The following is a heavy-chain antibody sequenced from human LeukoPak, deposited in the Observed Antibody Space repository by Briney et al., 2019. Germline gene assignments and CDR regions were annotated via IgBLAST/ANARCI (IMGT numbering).Heavy chain of an antibody. CDR2: ISSSSSYI. CDR3: ARAHHYYDSSGYYRFDY. D-gene: IGHD3-22*01. Sequence: GGSLRLSCAASGFTFSSYSMNWVRQAPGKGLEWVSSISSSSSYIYYADSVKGRFTISRDNAKNSLYLQMNSLRAEDTAVYYCARAHHYYDSSGYYRFDYWGQGTLGTVSS. J-gene: IGHJ4*02. V-gene: IGHV3-21*01. CDR1: GFTFSSYS.